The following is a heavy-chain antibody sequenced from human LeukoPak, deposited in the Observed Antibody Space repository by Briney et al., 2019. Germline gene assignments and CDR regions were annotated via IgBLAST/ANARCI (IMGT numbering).Heavy chain of an antibody. D-gene: IGHD6-19*01. V-gene: IGHV1-69*05. CDR3: ARDRGVSGWRHRGFDY. Sequence: SLKVSCKASRGTFSSYAISWVRQAPGQGLEWMGRIIPIFGTANYAQKFQGRVTTTTDEATSTAYMELSSLKSEDTAVYYCARDRGVSGWRHRGFDYWGQGTLVTVSS. CDR2: IIPIFGTA. J-gene: IGHJ4*02. CDR1: RGTFSSYA.